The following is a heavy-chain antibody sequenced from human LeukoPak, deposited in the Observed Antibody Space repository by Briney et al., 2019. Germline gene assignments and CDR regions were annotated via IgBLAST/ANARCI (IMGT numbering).Heavy chain of an antibody. D-gene: IGHD3-22*01. Sequence: ASVKVSCKTSGYTFTNYAMNWVRQAPGQGLEWMGWIHPSTGKPTYAQGFTGRFVFSLDTSVSTTYLQISSLKAEDTAVYYCARVLYDSSGYFNYWGQGTLVTVSS. J-gene: IGHJ4*02. CDR1: GYTFTNYA. V-gene: IGHV7-4-1*02. CDR3: ARVLYDSSGYFNY. CDR2: IHPSTGKP.